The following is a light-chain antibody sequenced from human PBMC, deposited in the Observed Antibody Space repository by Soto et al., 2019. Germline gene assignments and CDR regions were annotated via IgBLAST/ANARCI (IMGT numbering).Light chain of an antibody. CDR3: QQFGSSSWT. V-gene: IGKV3-20*01. CDR1: QSVSSNF. J-gene: IGKJ1*01. Sequence: EIVFTQSPCTLSLSPGERATLSCRASQSVSSNFLAWYQQKPGQAPRLLIYGASSRATGIPDRFSGSGSGTDFTLTINRLEPEDFAVYYCQQFGSSSWTFGQGTKVDIK. CDR2: GAS.